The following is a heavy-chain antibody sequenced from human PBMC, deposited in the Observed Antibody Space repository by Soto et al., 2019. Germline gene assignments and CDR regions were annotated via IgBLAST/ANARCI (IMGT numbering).Heavy chain of an antibody. D-gene: IGHD1-1*01. CDR3: ARSLCCILMPMPPGMEV. CDR1: GFSLSTDGMC. J-gene: IGHJ6*01. CDR2: IDWDDDK. V-gene: IGHV2-70*01. Sequence: SGPTLVNPTQPLTLTCTFSGFSLSTDGMCVSWIRQPPGQALEWLALIDWDDDKYYSPSLKTRLTISKDTSKNQVVLMMTNMNPVATDTHFRARSLCCILMPMPPGMEVWGQGSTVDVCS.